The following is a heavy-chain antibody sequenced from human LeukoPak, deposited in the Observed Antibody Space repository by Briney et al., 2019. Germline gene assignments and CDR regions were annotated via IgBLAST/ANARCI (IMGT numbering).Heavy chain of an antibody. CDR2: IYYSGST. V-gene: IGHV4-59*08. CDR3: ARREPPPGDAFDI. D-gene: IGHD1-14*01. Sequence: PSETLSLTCTVSGGSISSYYWSWLRQPPGKGLEWIGYIYYSGSTNYNPSLKSRVTISVDTSKNQFSLKLSSVTAADTAVYYCARREPPPGDAFDIWGQGTMVTVSS. CDR1: GGSISSYY. J-gene: IGHJ3*02.